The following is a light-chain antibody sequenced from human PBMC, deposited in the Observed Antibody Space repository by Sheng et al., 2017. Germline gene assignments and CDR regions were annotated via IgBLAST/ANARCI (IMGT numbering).Light chain of an antibody. V-gene: IGLV1-40*01. Sequence: QSVLTQPPSVSGAPGQRVTISCTGSSSNIGAGYDVHWYQQLPGTAPKLLIYGNSNRPSGVPDRFTGSKSGTLASLAITGLQDEDEADYYCQSYDSSLSGSEVFGTGTKVTVL. CDR2: GNS. J-gene: IGLJ1*01. CDR1: SSNIGAGYD. CDR3: QSYDSSLSGSEV.